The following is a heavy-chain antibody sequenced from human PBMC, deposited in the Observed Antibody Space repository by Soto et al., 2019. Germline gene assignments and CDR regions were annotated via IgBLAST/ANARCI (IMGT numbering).Heavy chain of an antibody. CDR3: ASSHLTVTLKYNWVDP. D-gene: IGHD4-4*01. J-gene: IGHJ5*02. V-gene: IGHV1-69*04. CDR1: GGTFSSYA. Sequence: ASVKVSCKASGGTFSSYAISWGRQAPGQGLEWMGRIIPILGIANYAQKFQGRVTITAYKSTSTAYMELRSLRSEDTAVYYCASSHLTVTLKYNWVDPWGQGPLVTVSS. CDR2: IIPILGIA.